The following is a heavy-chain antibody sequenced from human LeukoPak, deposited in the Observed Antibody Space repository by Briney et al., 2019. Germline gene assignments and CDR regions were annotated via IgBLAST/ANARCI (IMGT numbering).Heavy chain of an antibody. V-gene: IGHV4-39*01. CDR2: IYYCGST. J-gene: IGHJ4*02. Sequence: TETLSLTSTVSGGYISSSSYYWGWIRQPPGKRPERIGRIYYCGSTYYNPSLKSRVTISVDTSKTQFSLKLSSVPAADTAVYYCARLYYDSSGYYQICYFDYWGQGTLVTVSS. CDR3: ARLYYDSSGYYQICYFDY. D-gene: IGHD3-22*01. CDR1: GGYISSSSYY.